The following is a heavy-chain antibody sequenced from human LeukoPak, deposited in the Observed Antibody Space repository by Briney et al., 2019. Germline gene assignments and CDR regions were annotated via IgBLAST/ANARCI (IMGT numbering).Heavy chain of an antibody. CDR3: ARVPTTTVVTPSSFDY. V-gene: IGHV4-31*03. CDR1: GGSIGSGYY. CDR2: IYFSGST. D-gene: IGHD4-23*01. Sequence: SETLSLTCTVSGGSIGSGYYWRWIRQHPEKGLEWIGFIYFSGSTYYNPSLKSRVTISVDTSKNQFSLRLSSVTAADTAVYYCARVPTTTVVTPSSFDYWGQGTLVTVSS. J-gene: IGHJ4*02.